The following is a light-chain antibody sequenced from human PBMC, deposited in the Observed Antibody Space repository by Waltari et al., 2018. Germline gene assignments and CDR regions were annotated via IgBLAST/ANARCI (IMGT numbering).Light chain of an antibody. J-gene: IGLJ3*02. Sequence: HSALTQPASVSGSPGQSITISCTGPSSDIGAYNYVSWYQQHPGKAPNLIIFDVNNRPSGVSSRFSGSKSGNTASLTISGLQAEDEADFYCCSFTSTSSWVFGGGTKLTVL. CDR3: CSFTSTSSWV. CDR2: DVN. V-gene: IGLV2-14*03. CDR1: SSDIGAYNY.